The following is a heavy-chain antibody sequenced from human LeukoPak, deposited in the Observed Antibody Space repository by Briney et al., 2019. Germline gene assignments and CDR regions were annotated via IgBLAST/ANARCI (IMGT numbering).Heavy chain of an antibody. Sequence: SETLSLTCTVSGGSISSGGYYGSWIRQPPGKGLEWIGYIYHSGSTYYNPSLKSRVTISVDRSKNQFSLKLSSVTAADTAVYYCARRPSARRGAFDIWGQGTMVTVSS. J-gene: IGHJ3*02. CDR2: IYHSGST. D-gene: IGHD6-6*01. CDR3: ARRPSARRGAFDI. V-gene: IGHV4-30-2*01. CDR1: GGSISSGGYY.